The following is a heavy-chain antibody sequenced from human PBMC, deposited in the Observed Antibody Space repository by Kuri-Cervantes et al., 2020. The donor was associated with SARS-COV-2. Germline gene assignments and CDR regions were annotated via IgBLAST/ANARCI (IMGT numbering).Heavy chain of an antibody. J-gene: IGHJ6*03. D-gene: IGHD3-3*01. CDR2: IYTSGST. V-gene: IGHV4-4*07. CDR3: ARVGRFLEWLLSVGGYYYYMDV. CDR1: GGSISSYY. Sequence: GSLRLSCTVSGGSISSYYWSWIRQPAGKGLEWIGRIYTSGSTNYNPSLKSRVTMSVDTSKSQFSLKLSSVTAADTAVYYCARVGRFLEWLLSVGGYYYYMDVWGKGTTVTVSS.